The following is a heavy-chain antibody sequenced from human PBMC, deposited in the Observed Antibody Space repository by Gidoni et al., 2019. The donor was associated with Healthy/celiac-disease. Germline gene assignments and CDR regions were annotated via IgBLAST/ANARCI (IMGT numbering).Heavy chain of an antibody. Sequence: EVQLLESGGGLVQPGGSLRLSCAASGPTFSSYAMSWVRQAPGKGLEWVSAISGSGGSTYYADSVKGRFTISRDNSKNTLYLQMNSLRTEDTAVYYCAKDNSRQGLEGYFDYWGQGTLVTVSS. CDR1: GPTFSSYA. CDR3: AKDNSRQGLEGYFDY. J-gene: IGHJ4*02. D-gene: IGHD6-13*01. V-gene: IGHV3-23*01. CDR2: ISGSGGST.